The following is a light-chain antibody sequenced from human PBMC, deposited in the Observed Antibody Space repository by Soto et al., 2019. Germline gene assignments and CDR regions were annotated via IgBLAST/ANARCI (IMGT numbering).Light chain of an antibody. V-gene: IGKV3-15*01. CDR2: GAS. CDR3: QQYNNWPPAT. J-gene: IGKJ1*01. CDR1: QGVSSN. Sequence: EIVMTQSPATLSVSPGERATLSCRASQGVSSNLAWYQQKPGQAPRLLIYGASTRATGIPARFSGSGSGTEFTLTISSLQSEDFAVYYCQQYNNWPPATFGQGTKV.